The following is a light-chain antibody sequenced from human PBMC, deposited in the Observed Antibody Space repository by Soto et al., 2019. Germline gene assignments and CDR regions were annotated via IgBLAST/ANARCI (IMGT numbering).Light chain of an antibody. V-gene: IGKV3-15*01. CDR2: GAS. J-gene: IGKJ1*01. CDR1: QSISNN. CDR3: LQYHYWWT. Sequence: EIVMTQSPATLSLSPWEKATLSCRASQSISNNFAWFQQKPGQVPRLLIYGASNRATGVSARFSGSGSGTEFTLTISSLQSEDFAVYYCLQYHYWWTFGQGTKVDIK.